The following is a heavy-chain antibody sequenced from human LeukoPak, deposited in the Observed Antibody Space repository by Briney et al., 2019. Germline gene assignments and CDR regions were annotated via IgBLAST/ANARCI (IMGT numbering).Heavy chain of an antibody. D-gene: IGHD4-23*01. CDR2: ISAYNGYT. CDR3: ARDKAVTTEVTQHFQH. CDR1: GYTFTNYG. J-gene: IGHJ1*01. Sequence: WASVKVSCKASGYTFTNYGISWVRQAPGQGLEWMGWISAYNGYTDYAQKLQFRVTMTTDTSTSTAYMELRSLRSDDTAVYYCARDKAVTTEVTQHFQHWGQGTLVTVSS. V-gene: IGHV1-18*01.